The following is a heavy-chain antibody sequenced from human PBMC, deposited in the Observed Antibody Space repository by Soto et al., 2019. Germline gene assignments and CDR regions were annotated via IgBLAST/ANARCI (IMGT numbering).Heavy chain of an antibody. J-gene: IGHJ4*02. CDR3: SRNVIANY. CDR2: IRSKTYGGTT. Sequence: EVQLVESGGDLVQPGRSLRLSCTTSGFTFGDYAMSWVRQAPGKGLEWVGFIRSKTYGGTTEYAASVKGRFTISRDDSKSIAYLQMNSLKTEDTAVYFCSRNVIANYWGQGTLVTVSS. CDR1: GFTFGDYA. D-gene: IGHD2-21*01. V-gene: IGHV3-49*04.